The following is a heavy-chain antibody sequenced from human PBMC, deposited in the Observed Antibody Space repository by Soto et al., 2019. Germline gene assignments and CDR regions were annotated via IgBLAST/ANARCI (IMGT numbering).Heavy chain of an antibody. Sequence: SETLSLTCTVSGGSISSSSYYWGWIRQPPGKGLEWIGSIYYSGSTYYNPSLKSRVTISVDTSKNQFSLKLSSVTAADTAVYYCARGLRSWFDPWGQGPRSPSPQ. CDR2: IYYSGST. CDR3: ARGLRSWFDP. D-gene: IGHD4-17*01. CDR1: GGSISSSSYY. J-gene: IGHJ5*02. V-gene: IGHV4-39*01.